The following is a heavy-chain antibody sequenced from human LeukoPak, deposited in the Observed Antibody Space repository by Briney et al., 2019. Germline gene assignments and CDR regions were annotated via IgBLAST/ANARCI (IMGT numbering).Heavy chain of an antibody. CDR3: ARAGYSSSWCDIDGWFDP. CDR2: IIPILGIA. V-gene: IGHV1-69*04. Sequence: ASVKVSCKASGGTFSSYAISWVRQAPGQGLEWMGRIIPILGIANYAQKFQGRVTITADKSTSTAYMELSSLRSEDTAVYYCARAGYSSSWCDIDGWFDPWGQGTLVTISS. CDR1: GGTFSSYA. D-gene: IGHD6-13*01. J-gene: IGHJ5*02.